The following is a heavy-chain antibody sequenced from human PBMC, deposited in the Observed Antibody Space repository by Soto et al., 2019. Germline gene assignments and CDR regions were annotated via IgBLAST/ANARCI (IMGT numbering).Heavy chain of an antibody. J-gene: IGHJ2*01. Sequence: ASAKVTCKASRYSFTSYYMHCVHQDPGQGLEWMGIINPSGGSTSYAQKFQGRVTMTRDTSTSTVYMELSSLRSEDTAVYYCARSIVGAPLWYLDLCGRGTLVTVPS. V-gene: IGHV1-46*01. CDR3: ARSIVGAPLWYLDL. D-gene: IGHD1-26*01. CDR1: RYSFTSYY. CDR2: INPSGGST.